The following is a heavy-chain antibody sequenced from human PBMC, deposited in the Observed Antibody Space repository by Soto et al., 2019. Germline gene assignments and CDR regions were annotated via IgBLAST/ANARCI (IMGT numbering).Heavy chain of an antibody. CDR1: GYSISSGYY. CDR2: IYHSGST. Sequence: SETLSLTCAVSGYSISSGYYWGWIRQPPGKGLEWIGSIYHSGSTYYNPSLKSRVTISVDTSKNQFSLKLSSVTAADTAVYYCARDHRPQMYYDFWSGDSGNYYYGMDVWGQGTTVTVYS. CDR3: ARDHRPQMYYDFWSGDSGNYYYGMDV. J-gene: IGHJ6*02. D-gene: IGHD3-3*01. V-gene: IGHV4-38-2*02.